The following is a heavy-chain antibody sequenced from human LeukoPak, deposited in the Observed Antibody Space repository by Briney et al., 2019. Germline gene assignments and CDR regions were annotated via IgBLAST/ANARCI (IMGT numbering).Heavy chain of an antibody. CDR3: ARAATYNWNDVNY. Sequence: PGGSLRLSCAASGFIFTNYVINWVRQAPGKGLEWVSAISASTGGTNYVDSVKGRFTISRDNAKNSVYLQMNSLRAEDTAVYYCARAATYNWNDVNYWGQGTLVTVSS. CDR2: ISASTGGT. CDR1: GFIFTNYV. J-gene: IGHJ4*02. D-gene: IGHD1-20*01. V-gene: IGHV3-23*01.